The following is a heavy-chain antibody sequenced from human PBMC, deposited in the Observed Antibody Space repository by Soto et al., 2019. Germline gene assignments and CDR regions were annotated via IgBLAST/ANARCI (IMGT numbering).Heavy chain of an antibody. D-gene: IGHD3-22*01. CDR1: GFTFTSSA. V-gene: IGHV1-58*01. CDR2: IVVGSGNT. J-gene: IGHJ4*02. Sequence: SVKVSCKASGFTFTSSAVQWVRQARGQRLEWIGWIVVGSGNTNYAQKFQERVTITRDMSTSTAYMELRSLRSDDMAVYYCARKDYYDSSGYRRDFDYWGQGTLVTVS. CDR3: ARKDYYDSSGYRRDFDY.